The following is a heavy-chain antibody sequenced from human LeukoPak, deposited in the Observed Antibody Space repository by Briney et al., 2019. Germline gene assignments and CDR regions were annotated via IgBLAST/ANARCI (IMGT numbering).Heavy chain of an antibody. CDR3: AREGPFASGDYYFDY. J-gene: IGHJ4*02. CDR1: GVSISSCDYY. CDR2: IYYSGSN. Sequence: SQSLSLTCAVSGVSISSCDYYWSWLRQPPGKGLEWIRCIYYSGSNYYNPSLKSRVTTSVDTSKNRFSLMLSSVTAADTAVYYCAREGPFASGDYYFDYWGQGTLVTVPS. D-gene: IGHD4-17*01. V-gene: IGHV4-30-4*01.